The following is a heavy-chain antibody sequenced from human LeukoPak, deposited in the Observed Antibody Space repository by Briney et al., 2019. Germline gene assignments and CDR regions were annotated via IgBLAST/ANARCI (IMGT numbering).Heavy chain of an antibody. Sequence: SETLSLTCTVSGGPISSSSYYWGWIRQPPGKGLEWIGSIYYSGSTYYNPSLKSRVTISVDTSKNQFSLKLSSVTAADTAVYYCARDWQQLALNWFDPWGQGTLVTVSS. J-gene: IGHJ5*02. CDR2: IYYSGST. CDR3: ARDWQQLALNWFDP. V-gene: IGHV4-39*07. D-gene: IGHD6-13*01. CDR1: GGPISSSSYY.